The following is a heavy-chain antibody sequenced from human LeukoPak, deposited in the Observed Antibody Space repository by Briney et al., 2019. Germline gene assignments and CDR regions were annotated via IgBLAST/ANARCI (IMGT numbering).Heavy chain of an antibody. CDR1: GFTFSSYE. D-gene: IGHD3-10*01. Sequence: GGSLRLSCAASGFTFSSYEMNWVRQAPGKGLEWVSYISSSGSTIYYADSVKGRFTISRDNSKNTLYLQMNSLRAEDTAVYYCARGLRGVIFYWGQGTLVTVSS. J-gene: IGHJ4*02. CDR2: ISSSGSTI. CDR3: ARGLRGVIFY. V-gene: IGHV3-48*03.